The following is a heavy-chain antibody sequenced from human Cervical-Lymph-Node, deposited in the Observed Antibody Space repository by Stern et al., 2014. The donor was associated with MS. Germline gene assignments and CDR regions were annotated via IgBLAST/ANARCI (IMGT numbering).Heavy chain of an antibody. Sequence: QVKLVESGPGLVRPSETLSLTCTVFGDSISRHFCTWIRQPPGKPLEWVGYWSGSGGTNYHPSLTSTVTLSEGTARNQVSLKLRSVAAADTAIYYCTLGASTWITWGQGTLVAVSS. V-gene: IGHV4-59*11. CDR1: GDSISRHF. CDR2: WSGSGGT. D-gene: IGHD6-13*01. J-gene: IGHJ5*02. CDR3: TLGASTWIT.